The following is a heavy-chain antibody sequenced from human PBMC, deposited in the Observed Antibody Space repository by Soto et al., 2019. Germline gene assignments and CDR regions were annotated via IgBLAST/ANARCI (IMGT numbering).Heavy chain of an antibody. CDR1: GYTFTRYT. V-gene: IGHV1-3*01. CDR2: INPDNGNT. Sequence: GASVKVSCKASGYTFTRYTMNWVRQAPGQGLERMGWINPDNGNTKSSQKFQDRVIITRDTSASTAYMDLSSLRSEDTAVYYCARGIATGQLDPWGQGTLVTVSS. CDR3: ARGIATGQLDP. D-gene: IGHD2-15*01. J-gene: IGHJ5*02.